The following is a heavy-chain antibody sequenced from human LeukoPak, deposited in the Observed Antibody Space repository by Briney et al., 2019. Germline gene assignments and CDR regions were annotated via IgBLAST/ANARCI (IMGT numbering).Heavy chain of an antibody. CDR1: GYSISSAYY. V-gene: IGHV4-38-2*02. CDR3: ARGEYQLLDFDS. Sequence: SETLSLTCTVSGYSISSAYYWGWIRQPPGKGLEWVGSLYQSGYTYYNPSLKSRVTISVDTSKNQFSLKVSSVTAADTAVYYCARGEYQLLDFDSWGQGTLVTVSP. J-gene: IGHJ4*02. D-gene: IGHD2-2*01. CDR2: LYQSGYT.